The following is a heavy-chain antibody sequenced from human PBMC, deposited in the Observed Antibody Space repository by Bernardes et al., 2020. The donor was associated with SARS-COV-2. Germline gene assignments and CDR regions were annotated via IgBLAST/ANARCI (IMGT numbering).Heavy chain of an antibody. D-gene: IGHD3-22*01. CDR3: ALAPTNYDSYGMDV. CDR2: INPNSGGT. J-gene: IGHJ6*02. CDR1: GYPFTGYY. V-gene: IGHV1-2*02. Sequence: ASLKDSCKASGYPFTGYYMHWVRQAPGQGLEWMGWINPNSGGTNYAQKFQGRVTMTRDTSISTAYMELSRLRSDDTAVYYCALAPTNYDSYGMDVWGQGTPVTVSS.